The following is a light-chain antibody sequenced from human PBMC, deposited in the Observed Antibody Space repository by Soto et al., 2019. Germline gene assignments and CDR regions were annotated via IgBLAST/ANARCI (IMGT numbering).Light chain of an antibody. CDR2: GAS. CDR1: QTVNSN. V-gene: IGKV3D-15*01. Sequence: EIVMTQSPATLSVSPWERATLSCRASQTVNSNLAWYQKKPGQAPRLLIYGASTRAPGIPARFSGSGSGTEFTLSIHKLEPEDFAVYYCQQYGKSPRTFGQGTKVDI. CDR3: QQYGKSPRT. J-gene: IGKJ2*01.